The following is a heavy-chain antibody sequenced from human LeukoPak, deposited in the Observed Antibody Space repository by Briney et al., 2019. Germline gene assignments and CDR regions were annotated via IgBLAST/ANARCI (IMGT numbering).Heavy chain of an antibody. CDR3: ARERYYDFWSGYYPYYYYYGMDV. CDR2: MNPNSGNT. D-gene: IGHD3-3*01. J-gene: IGHJ6*02. Sequence: ASVKVSCKASGYTFTSYDINWVRQATGQGLEWMGWMNPNSGNTGYAQKSQGRVTMTRNTSISTAYMELSSLRSEDTAVYYCARERYYDFWSGYYPYYYYYGMDVWGQGTTVTVSS. CDR1: GYTFTSYD. V-gene: IGHV1-8*01.